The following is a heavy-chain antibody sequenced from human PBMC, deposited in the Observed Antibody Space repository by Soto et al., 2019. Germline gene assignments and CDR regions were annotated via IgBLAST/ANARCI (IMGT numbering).Heavy chain of an antibody. D-gene: IGHD3-22*01. CDR1: AGTFSSYG. J-gene: IGHJ5*02. CDR3: GSPLFYFDISGHCPFDP. V-gene: IGHV1-69*01. CDR2: TIPIFATT. Sequence: RLVQSGPEVKKPGSSVKVSCKISAGTFSSYGINWVRQVPGQGLEWMGATIPIFATTNYAQKFQDRVTIPADESRGTSYWVLRRRTSDASALYYWGSPLFYFDISGHCPFDPWGKGTLVTVSA.